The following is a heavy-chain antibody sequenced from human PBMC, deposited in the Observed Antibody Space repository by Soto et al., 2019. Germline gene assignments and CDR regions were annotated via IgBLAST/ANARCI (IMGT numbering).Heavy chain of an antibody. Sequence: VQLLESGGAFVQPGGSLRLSCAASGFSITNYALSWVRQAPGKGLEWVSTFSAGGRAYYADSVRGRFSVARDRSQNTVDLQISVLRPEDSAVYYCAKESMPEHYGDTLFDYWGQGTRVTVSS. CDR3: AKESMPEHYGDTLFDY. V-gene: IGHV3-23*01. CDR2: FSAGGRA. CDR1: GFSITNYA. D-gene: IGHD4-17*01. J-gene: IGHJ4*02.